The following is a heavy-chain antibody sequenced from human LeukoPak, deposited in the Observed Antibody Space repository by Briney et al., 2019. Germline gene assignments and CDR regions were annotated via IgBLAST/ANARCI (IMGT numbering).Heavy chain of an antibody. V-gene: IGHV3-43*02. Sequence: PGGSLRLSCAASGFTFDDFAMRWVRQAPGKGLEWVSLISGDGGTTYYADSVKGRFTISRDNSKNSLYLQINRLRPEDTAFYYCAKNYYGSATYYKPFDSWGLGTLVTVSS. CDR3: AKNYYGSATYYKPFDS. J-gene: IGHJ4*02. CDR2: ISGDGGTT. D-gene: IGHD3-10*01. CDR1: GFTFDDFA.